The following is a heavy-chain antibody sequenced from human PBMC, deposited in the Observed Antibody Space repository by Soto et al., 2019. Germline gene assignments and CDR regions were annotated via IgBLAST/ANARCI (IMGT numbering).Heavy chain of an antibody. CDR1: GFTFSVYK. CDR3: VKEKLYSNYEYYFDS. Sequence: GGSLRLSCSTSGFTFSVYKMHWVRQAPGKGLEWVSGISWHSGTIGYADSVRGRFTISRDNAKNSLYLQMNSLRPEDTALYYCVKEKLYSNYEYYFDSWGQGTLVTVS. V-gene: IGHV3-9*01. CDR2: ISWHSGTI. D-gene: IGHD4-4*01. J-gene: IGHJ4*02.